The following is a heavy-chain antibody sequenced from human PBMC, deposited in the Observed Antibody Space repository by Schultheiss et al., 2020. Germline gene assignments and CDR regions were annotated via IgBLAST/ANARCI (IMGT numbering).Heavy chain of an antibody. D-gene: IGHD2-2*01. Sequence: SETLSLTCTVSGGSVSSGSFYWSWIRQPPGKGLEWIGYIYYSGSTNYNPSLKSRVTISVDTSKNQFSLKLSSVTAADTAVYYCARHYCSTSTCYFDYWGQGTLVTVSS. CDR2: IYYSGST. V-gene: IGHV4-61*01. J-gene: IGHJ4*02. CDR1: GGSVSSGSFY. CDR3: ARHYCSTSTCYFDY.